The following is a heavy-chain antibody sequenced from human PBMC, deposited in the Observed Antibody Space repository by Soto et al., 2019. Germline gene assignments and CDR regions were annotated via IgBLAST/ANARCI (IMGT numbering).Heavy chain of an antibody. CDR2: VCPGGRT. V-gene: IGHV4-34*02. CDR3: ARGDYGQYDAYNWFDP. J-gene: IGHJ5*02. CDR1: GGSFNNYC. Sequence: QVRLQQGGAGLVRPSETLSLTCAGYGGSFNNYCWSWIRQPPGKGLECIGEVCPGGRTNYSPTLKREVRIAVEGSKNQFSLRLTSVTVADTAVYYCARGDYGQYDAYNWFDPWGQGNLVIVAS. D-gene: IGHD3-10*01.